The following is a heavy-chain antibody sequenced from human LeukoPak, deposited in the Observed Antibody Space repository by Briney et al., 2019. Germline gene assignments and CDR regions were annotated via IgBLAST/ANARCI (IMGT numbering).Heavy chain of an antibody. CDR2: ISAYNGNT. CDR1: GYTFPFYG. CDR3: ARDLVPYGDYDTSDY. Sequence: ASVKVSCKASGYTFPFYGISWVRQAPGQGLEWMGWISAYNGNTNYAQKLQGRVTMTTDTSTSTAYMGLRSLRSDDTAVYYCARDLVPYGDYDTSDYWGQGTLVTVSS. D-gene: IGHD4-17*01. V-gene: IGHV1-18*01. J-gene: IGHJ4*02.